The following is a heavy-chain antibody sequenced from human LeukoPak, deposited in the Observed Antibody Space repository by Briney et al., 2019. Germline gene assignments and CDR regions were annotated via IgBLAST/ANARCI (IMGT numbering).Heavy chain of an antibody. V-gene: IGHV1-18*01. Sequence: ASVTVSCKASGYTFTNFGISWVRQAPGQGLEWMGWISAYNDNTNLAQKFQGRVTMTTDTYTSTAYMEVRSLRSDDTAVYYCARDGRFLEWLLWDDAFDIWGQGTMVTVSS. D-gene: IGHD3-3*01. J-gene: IGHJ3*02. CDR3: ARDGRFLEWLLWDDAFDI. CDR2: ISAYNDNT. CDR1: GYTFTNFG.